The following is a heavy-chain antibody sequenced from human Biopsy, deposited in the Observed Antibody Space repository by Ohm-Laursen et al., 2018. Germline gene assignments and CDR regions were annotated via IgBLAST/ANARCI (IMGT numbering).Heavy chain of an antibody. Sequence: TLSLTCTVSGVSINGGRYYWNWIRHHPGKGLEWIGNIFYGANTYYNPSLKSRVTISVDTSKNQFSLKLSSVTAADTAVYYCARLGSGDYFPTFFDFWGQGALVIVSS. CDR2: IFYGANT. J-gene: IGHJ4*02. CDR3: ARLGSGDYFPTFFDF. D-gene: IGHD5-12*01. CDR1: GVSINGGRYY. V-gene: IGHV4-31*03.